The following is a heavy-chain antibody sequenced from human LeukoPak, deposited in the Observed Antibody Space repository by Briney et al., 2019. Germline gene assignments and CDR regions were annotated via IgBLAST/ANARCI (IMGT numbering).Heavy chain of an antibody. J-gene: IGHJ4*02. Sequence: KSSETLSLTCTVSGGSISSYYWSWIRQPPGKGLEWIGYIYYSGSTNYNPSLKSRVTMSVDTSKNQFSLKLSSVTAADTAVYYCARGFHLVDYWGQGTLVTVSS. V-gene: IGHV4-59*01. CDR1: GGSISSYY. CDR3: ARGFHLVDY. CDR2: IYYSGST.